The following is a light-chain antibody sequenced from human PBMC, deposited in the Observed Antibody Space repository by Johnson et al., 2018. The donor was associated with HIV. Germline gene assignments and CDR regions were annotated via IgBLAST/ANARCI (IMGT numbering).Light chain of an antibody. Sequence: QSALTQPPSVSAAPGQKVTISCSGSSSNIGNNYVSWYQQLPGTAPKLLIYDNNKRSSGIPDRFSGSKSYTSATLGITGLQTGDEADYYCETWDSILSAYVFGTGTKVTVL. CDR1: SSNIGNNY. CDR3: ETWDSILSAYV. V-gene: IGLV1-51*01. CDR2: DNN. J-gene: IGLJ1*01.